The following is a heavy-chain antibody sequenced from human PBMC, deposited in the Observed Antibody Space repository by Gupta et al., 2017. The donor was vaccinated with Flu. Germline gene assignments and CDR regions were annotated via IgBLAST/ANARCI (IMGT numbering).Heavy chain of an antibody. CDR3: VLRGSGEGWLDP. D-gene: IGHD4-17*01. V-gene: IGHV3-9*01. Sequence: YEYSMHWVQQGPGKGLEWVSGINWSSDIKGYADSVKGRFTISRDNAKRSLYLEMKSLREEDTARYYCVLRGSGEGWLDPWGQGTPVTVS. CDR2: INWSSDIK. J-gene: IGHJ5*02. CDR1: YEYS.